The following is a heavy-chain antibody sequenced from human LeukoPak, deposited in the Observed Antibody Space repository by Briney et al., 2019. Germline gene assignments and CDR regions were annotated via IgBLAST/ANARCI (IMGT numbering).Heavy chain of an antibody. CDR1: GFTVSTSY. CDR2: IHFGGTT. V-gene: IGHV3-53*01. CDR3: ARDGSRWPFEY. J-gene: IGHJ4*02. Sequence: GGSLRLSCAASGFTVSTSYMSWVRQAPGKGLECVSAIHFGGTTYYADSVRGRFTVSRDNSKNTLYLQMNSLRAEDTALYYCARDGSRWPFEYWGQGTLVTVSS. D-gene: IGHD4-23*01.